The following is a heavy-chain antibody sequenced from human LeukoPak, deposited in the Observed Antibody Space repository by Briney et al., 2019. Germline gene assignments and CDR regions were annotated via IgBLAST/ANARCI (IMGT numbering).Heavy chain of an antibody. V-gene: IGHV4-4*09. Sequence: SETLSLTCTVSGASIGSFYWTWIRQPPGERLEWIGYIYPSGSTNYYPSLKSRVTISADTSKNQFSLSLNSMTAADTAVYYCARGSGAPTPFPLDFWGPGLLVTVSS. J-gene: IGHJ4*01. CDR2: IYPSGST. D-gene: IGHD3-10*01. CDR1: GASIGSFY. CDR3: ARGSGAPTPFPLDF.